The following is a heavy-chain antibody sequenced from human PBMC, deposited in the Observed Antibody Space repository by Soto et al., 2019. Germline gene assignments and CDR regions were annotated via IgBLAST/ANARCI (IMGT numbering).Heavy chain of an antibody. CDR2: ISYHGRDE. J-gene: IGHJ4*02. CDR1: GFSLSNYG. D-gene: IGHD4-17*01. V-gene: IGHV3-30*18. Sequence: QVQLVESGGGVVQPGRSLRLSCAASGFSLSNYGMYWVRQAPGKGLEWVAVISYHGRDEYYADSVKGRFTISRDTSKNTLYLQMNTLRPEDTAVYYCVKDHLMNTVTTGGYWGQGTLVTVSS. CDR3: VKDHLMNTVTTGGY.